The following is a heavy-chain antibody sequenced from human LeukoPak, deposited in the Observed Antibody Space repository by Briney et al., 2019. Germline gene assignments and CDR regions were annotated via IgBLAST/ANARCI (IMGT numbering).Heavy chain of an antibody. CDR1: GFTFSSYW. CDR2: IKQDGSEK. Sequence: GGSLRLSCAASGFTFSSYWMSWVRQAPGKGLEWVASIKQDGSEKYYVDSVKGRFTISRDNAKNSPYLQMNSLRAEDTAVYYCARDRAGKNYYYYGMDVWGQGTTVTVSS. D-gene: IGHD3-10*01. CDR3: ARDRAGKNYYYYGMDV. V-gene: IGHV3-7*01. J-gene: IGHJ6*02.